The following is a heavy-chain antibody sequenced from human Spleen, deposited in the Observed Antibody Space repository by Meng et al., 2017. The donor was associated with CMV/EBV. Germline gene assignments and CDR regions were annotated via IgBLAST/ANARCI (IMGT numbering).Heavy chain of an antibody. CDR3: ARVSTYYDFWSGHEVDY. CDR2: IYSGGST. J-gene: IGHJ4*02. V-gene: IGHV3-66*01. D-gene: IGHD3-3*01. Sequence: GESLKISCATSGFTFSDYPMTWVRQAPGKGLEWVSVIYSGGSTYYADSVKGRFTISRDNSKNTLYLQMNSLRAEDTAVYYCARVSTYYDFWSGHEVDYWGQGTLVTVSS. CDR1: GFTFSDYP.